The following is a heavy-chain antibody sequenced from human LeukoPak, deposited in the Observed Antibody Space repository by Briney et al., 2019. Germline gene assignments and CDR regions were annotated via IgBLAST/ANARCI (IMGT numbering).Heavy chain of an antibody. J-gene: IGHJ4*02. CDR1: GYSISSGYY. CDR2: IYYSGST. CDR3: ARVNWAPYYFDY. D-gene: IGHD7-27*01. V-gene: IGHV4-61*01. Sequence: SETLSLTCTVSGYSISSGYYWGWIRQPPGKGLEWIGYIYYSGSTNYNPSLKSRVTISVDTSKNQFSLKLSSVTAADTAVYYCARVNWAPYYFDYWGQGTLVTVSS.